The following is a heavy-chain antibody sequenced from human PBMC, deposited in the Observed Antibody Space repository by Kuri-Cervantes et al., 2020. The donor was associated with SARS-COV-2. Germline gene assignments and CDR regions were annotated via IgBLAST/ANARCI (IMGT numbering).Heavy chain of an antibody. V-gene: IGHV3-48*04. J-gene: IGHJ5*02. CDR2: ISSSSSTI. D-gene: IGHD6-6*01. Sequence: GESLKISCAASGFTFSSYSMNWVRQAPGKGLEWVSYISSSSSTIYYADSVKGRFTISRDNAKNSLYLQMNSLRAEDTALYYCAKDILGSSSSGEYNWFDPWGQGTRVTVAS. CDR3: AKDILGSSSSGEYNWFDP. CDR1: GFTFSSYS.